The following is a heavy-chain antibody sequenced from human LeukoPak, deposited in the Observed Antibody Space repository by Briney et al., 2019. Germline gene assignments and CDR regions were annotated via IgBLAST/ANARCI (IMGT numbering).Heavy chain of an antibody. CDR2: ISWNSGSI. CDR1: GFTFDDYA. J-gene: IGHJ3*02. Sequence: GRSLRLSCAAPGFTFDDYAMHWVRQAPGKGLEWVSGISWNSGSIGYADSVKGRFTISRDNAKNSLYLQMNSLRAEDMALYYCAKGVGDGYNSDAFDIWGQGTMVTVSS. D-gene: IGHD5-24*01. V-gene: IGHV3-9*03. CDR3: AKGVGDGYNSDAFDI.